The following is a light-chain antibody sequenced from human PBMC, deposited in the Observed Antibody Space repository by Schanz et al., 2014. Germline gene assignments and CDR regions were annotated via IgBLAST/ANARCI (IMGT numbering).Light chain of an antibody. CDR2: DVS. CDR1: SSDVGGYNY. V-gene: IGLV2-14*01. CDR3: SSYAGSNNFR. J-gene: IGLJ2*01. Sequence: QSALTQPASVSGSPGQSITISCTGTSSDVGGYNYVSWYQQHPGKGPKLMIYDVSNRPSGVSNRFSGSKSGNTASLTISGLQAEDEADYYCSSYAGSNNFRFGGGTKLTVL.